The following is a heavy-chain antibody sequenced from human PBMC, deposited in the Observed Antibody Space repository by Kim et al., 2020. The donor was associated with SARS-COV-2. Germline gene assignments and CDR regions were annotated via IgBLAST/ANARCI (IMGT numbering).Heavy chain of an antibody. V-gene: IGHV1-18*01. CDR3: ARGGRGDTFYHGMDV. CDR1: GYTFAAYG. J-gene: IGHJ6*02. Sequence: ASVKVSCKASGYTFAAYGISWVRQARGQGLEWMGGIGAYNGMPDYGQTFHDRITLTTDISSTTAYLEVRSLRPEDTAIYYCARGGRGDTFYHGMDVGGQGTSVIVSS. D-gene: IGHD4-17*01. CDR2: IGAYNGMP.